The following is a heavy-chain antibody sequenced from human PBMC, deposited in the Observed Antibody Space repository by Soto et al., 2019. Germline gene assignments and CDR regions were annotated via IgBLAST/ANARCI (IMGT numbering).Heavy chain of an antibody. D-gene: IGHD2-21*01. CDR3: ARRFSPCSLVY. CDR2: MNPTSGDT. J-gene: IGHJ4*02. V-gene: IGHV1-8*01. Sequence: QVQLVQSGAEVKKPGASVKVSCKASGYTFTSYDISWVRQATGQGLEWMGWMNPTSGDTGYAQKFQGRLTMTRNTSITTAYMELGSLRSEGTAIYYCARRFSPCSLVYWGQGTLATVSS. CDR1: GYTFTSYD.